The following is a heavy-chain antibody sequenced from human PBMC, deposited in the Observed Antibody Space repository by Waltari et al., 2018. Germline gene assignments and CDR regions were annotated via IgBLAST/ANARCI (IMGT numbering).Heavy chain of an antibody. D-gene: IGHD1-26*01. V-gene: IGHV1-2*06. CDR1: GYTFTGYY. Sequence: QVQLVQSGAEVKKPGSSVKVSCKASGYTFTGYYMHWVRQAPGQGLEWMGRINPNSGGTNYAQKFQGRVTMTRDTSISTAYMELSRLRSDDTAVYYCATMSGSYSADFDYWGQGTLVTVSS. CDR3: ATMSGSYSADFDY. J-gene: IGHJ4*02. CDR2: INPNSGGT.